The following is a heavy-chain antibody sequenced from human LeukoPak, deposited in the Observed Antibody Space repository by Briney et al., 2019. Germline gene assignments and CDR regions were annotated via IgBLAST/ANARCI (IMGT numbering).Heavy chain of an antibody. Sequence: PSETLSRNCAVHGGSLGSYFWNWIRQTPGKGMKRIGAVGHSGITNYNPTPKSRVTMSLNTFRNQFSLKLNSVTAADTAVYYCVVGQWEPKGAYWGQGNLVTVSS. V-gene: IGHV4-34*01. CDR1: GGSLGSYF. J-gene: IGHJ4*02. CDR2: VGHSGIT. D-gene: IGHD1-26*01. CDR3: VVGQWEPKGAY.